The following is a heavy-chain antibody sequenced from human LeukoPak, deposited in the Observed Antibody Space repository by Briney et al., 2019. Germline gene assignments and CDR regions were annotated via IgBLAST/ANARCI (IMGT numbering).Heavy chain of an antibody. V-gene: IGHV4-39*01. D-gene: IGHD6-13*01. CDR2: IYYSGST. CDR1: GGSISSSSYY. J-gene: IGHJ4*02. Sequence: PSETLSLTCTVSGGSISSSSYYWGWIRQPPGKGLEWIGSIYYSGSTYYNPSLKSRVTISVDTSKNQFSLKLSSVTAADTAVYYCARHRVDRGYSSSWYKDYWGQGTLVTVSS. CDR3: ARHRVDRGYSSSWYKDY.